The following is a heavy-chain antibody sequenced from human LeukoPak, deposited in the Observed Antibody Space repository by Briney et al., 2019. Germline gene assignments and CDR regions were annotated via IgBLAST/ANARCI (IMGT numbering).Heavy chain of an antibody. Sequence: ASVKVSCKASGYTLTSYGISWMRQAPGQGLEWMGWISAYNGNTNYAQKLQGRVTMTTDTSTSTAYMELRSLRSDDTAVYYCAREVNSWWLETAYYYYYMDVWGEGTTVTVSS. J-gene: IGHJ6*03. CDR1: GYTLTSYG. D-gene: IGHD6-19*01. CDR2: ISAYNGNT. V-gene: IGHV1-18*01. CDR3: AREVNSWWLETAYYYYYMDV.